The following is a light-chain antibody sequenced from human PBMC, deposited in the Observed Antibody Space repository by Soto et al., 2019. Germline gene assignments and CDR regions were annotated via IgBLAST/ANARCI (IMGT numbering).Light chain of an antibody. J-gene: IGKJ5*01. Sequence: DIQMTQSPSSLSASVGDRVTITCRARQNINSYLNRYQQKPGKAPKLLSYAASSLQSGVPSRFSGSGSGTDFTLTVSSLQPEDFATYYCHQSYDIPTFGQGTRLEIK. V-gene: IGKV1-39*01. CDR1: QNINSY. CDR3: HQSYDIPT. CDR2: AAS.